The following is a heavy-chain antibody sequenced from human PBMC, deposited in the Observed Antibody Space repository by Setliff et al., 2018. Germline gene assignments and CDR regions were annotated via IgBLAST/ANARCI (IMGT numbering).Heavy chain of an antibody. CDR2: IYPGDSDI. CDR1: GYIFTNYW. Sequence: PGESLKLSCKASGYIFTNYWIGWVRQMPGKGLEWMGVIYPGDSDIRYSPSFQGQVTISADKSINTAYLQWSSLKASDTAIYYCTRHEDRNKCTSSSCYRENDAFDVWGQGTMVTVSS. J-gene: IGHJ3*01. CDR3: TRHEDRNKCTSSSCYRENDAFDV. D-gene: IGHD2-2*01. V-gene: IGHV5-51*01.